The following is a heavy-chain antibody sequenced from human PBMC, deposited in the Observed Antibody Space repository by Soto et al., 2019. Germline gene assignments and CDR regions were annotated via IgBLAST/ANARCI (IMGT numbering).Heavy chain of an antibody. Sequence: EVQLLESGGGLVQPGGSLRLSCAASGFPFSSYAMGWVRQAPGKGLEWVAGISGSGGSTYYADSVKGLFTISRDKSKNTLYLQMSSVRAEDTAVYYCAKIREHGYYYDFDYWGQGTLVTVSS. J-gene: IGHJ4*02. CDR3: AKIREHGYYYDFDY. CDR1: GFPFSSYA. CDR2: ISGSGGST. V-gene: IGHV3-23*01. D-gene: IGHD3-22*01.